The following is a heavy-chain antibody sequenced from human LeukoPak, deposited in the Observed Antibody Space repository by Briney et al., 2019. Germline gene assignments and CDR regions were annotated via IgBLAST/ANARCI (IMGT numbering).Heavy chain of an antibody. V-gene: IGHV4-59*01. CDR2: IYYSGST. J-gene: IGHJ4*02. CDR3: ARNYDFWSGYFDY. CDR1: GGSISSYY. D-gene: IGHD3-3*01. Sequence: SETLSLTCTVSGGSISSYYWSWIRQPPGRGLEWIGYIYYSGSTNYNPSLKSRVTISVDTSKNQFSLKLSSVTAADTAVYYCARNYDFWSGYFDYWGQGTLVTVSS.